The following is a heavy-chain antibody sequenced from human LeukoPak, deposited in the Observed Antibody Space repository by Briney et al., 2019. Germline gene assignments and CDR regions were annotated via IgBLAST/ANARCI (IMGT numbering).Heavy chain of an antibody. CDR1: GGSISSSNW. Sequence: SETLSLICAVSGGSISSSNWWSWVRPPPGKGLGGIGEIYHSGSTNYNPSLKSRVTISVDKSKNQFSLKLSSVTAADTAVYYCARVVYYYDSSGHNWFDPWGQGTLVTVSS. J-gene: IGHJ5*02. D-gene: IGHD3-22*01. CDR3: ARVVYYYDSSGHNWFDP. V-gene: IGHV4-4*02. CDR2: IYHSGST.